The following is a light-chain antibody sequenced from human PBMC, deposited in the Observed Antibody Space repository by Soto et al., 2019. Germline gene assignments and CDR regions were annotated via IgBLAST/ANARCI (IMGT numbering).Light chain of an antibody. J-gene: IGKJ1*01. CDR2: AAS. CDR3: QHSYVTPWT. CDR1: QFIDDF. V-gene: IGKV1-39*01. Sequence: QLTQSPSSLSASVGDRVTITCRASQFIDDFLNWFQQRPGKAPKLLIYAASSLQSGVPSRFSGSASGTDFTLTITNLQPEDFATYYCQHSYVTPWTFGQGTKVEIK.